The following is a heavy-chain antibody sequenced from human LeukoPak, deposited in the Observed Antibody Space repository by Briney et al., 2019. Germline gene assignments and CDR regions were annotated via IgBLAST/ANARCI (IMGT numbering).Heavy chain of an antibody. V-gene: IGHV3-23*01. D-gene: IGHD6-19*01. CDR1: GFTFSSYG. CDR3: AKDLKQTGGWFTADY. CDR2: ISGSGGST. J-gene: IGHJ4*02. Sequence: PGGSLRLSCAASGFTFSSYGMSWVRQAPGKGLEWVSAISGSGGSTYYADSVKGRFTISRDNSKNTLYLQMNSLRAEDTAVYYCAKDLKQTGGWFTADYWGQGTLVTVSS.